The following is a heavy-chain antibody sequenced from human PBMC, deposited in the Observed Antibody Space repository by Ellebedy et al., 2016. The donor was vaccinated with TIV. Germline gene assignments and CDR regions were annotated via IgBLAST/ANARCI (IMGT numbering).Heavy chain of an antibody. J-gene: IGHJ4*02. Sequence: GGSLRLSCEVSGFTFSNYWMTWVRQAPGKGLEWVANIKENGGDKYYVDSVKGRFTISRDNAKNSLYLQMDTLRAEDTAVYFCARGPATIFGVVKPLDYWGQGTLVTVSS. V-gene: IGHV3-7*01. CDR3: ARGPATIFGVVKPLDY. D-gene: IGHD3-3*01. CDR2: IKENGGDK. CDR1: GFTFSNYW.